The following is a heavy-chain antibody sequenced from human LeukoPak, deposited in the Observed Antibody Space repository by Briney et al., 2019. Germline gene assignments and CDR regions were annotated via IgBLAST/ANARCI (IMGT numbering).Heavy chain of an antibody. J-gene: IGHJ4*02. Sequence: PGGSLRLSCAASGFTFTTNAMSWVRQAPGKGLEWVSAISGRTGGTYYADSVKGRFTISRDNSKSTLYLQMDSLRAEDTAVYYCADAGSVAGNYWGQGTLVTVSS. V-gene: IGHV3-23*01. CDR3: ADAGSVAGNY. CDR1: GFTFTTNA. D-gene: IGHD6-19*01. CDR2: ISGRTGGT.